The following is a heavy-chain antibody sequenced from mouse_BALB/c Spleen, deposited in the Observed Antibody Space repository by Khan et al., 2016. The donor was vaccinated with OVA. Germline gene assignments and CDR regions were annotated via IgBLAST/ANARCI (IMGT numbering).Heavy chain of an antibody. V-gene: IGHV9-1*02. CDR3: ARGEQRRYPYFAMDY. D-gene: IGHD1-1*01. CDR1: GYTFTNYG. CDR2: INTYSGEP. Sequence: QIQLVQSGPELKKPGETVKISCKASGYTFTNYGMNWVKQAPGKGLKWMGWINTYSGEPTYADDFKGRFAFSLETFASTASLQINNLKIEDMATXFSARGEQRRYPYFAMDYRSQGTSVPVSS. J-gene: IGHJ4*01.